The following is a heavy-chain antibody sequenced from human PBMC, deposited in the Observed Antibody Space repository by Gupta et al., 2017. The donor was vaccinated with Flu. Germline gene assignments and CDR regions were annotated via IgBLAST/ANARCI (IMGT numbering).Heavy chain of an antibody. CDR1: TNHY. Sequence: TNHYIRWIQQARGKELAWMGLIDPEDGETVYAERFQARVTMTADTSTDTVYMELSSLRGDDTAVYYCATVGATTLDFWGQGTLVTVSS. CDR3: ATVGATTLDF. D-gene: IGHD1-26*01. J-gene: IGHJ4*02. CDR2: IDPEDGET. V-gene: IGHV1-69-2*01.